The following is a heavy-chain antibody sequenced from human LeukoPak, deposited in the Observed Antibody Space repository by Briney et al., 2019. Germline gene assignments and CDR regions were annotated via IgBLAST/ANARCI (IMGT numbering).Heavy chain of an antibody. D-gene: IGHD3-3*01. CDR2: IYSGGST. CDR1: GFTVSSNY. CDR3: VKDLWRQYDY. V-gene: IGHV3-53*05. Sequence: GGSLRLSCAASGFTVSSNYMSWVRQAPGKGLEWVSVIYSGGSTYYADSVKGRFTISRDNSKNTLYLQMSSLRAEDTAVYYCVKDLWRQYDYWGQGTLVTVSS. J-gene: IGHJ4*02.